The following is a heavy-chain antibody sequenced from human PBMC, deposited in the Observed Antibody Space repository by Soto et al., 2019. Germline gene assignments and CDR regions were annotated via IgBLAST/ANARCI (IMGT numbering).Heavy chain of an antibody. CDR1: GFTVSSKY. J-gene: IGHJ6*02. CDR3: AREAPMDV. V-gene: IGHV3-53*01. Sequence: GGSLRLSCASSGFTVSSKYISWVRQAPGKGLEWVSVIWSAGLIYYADSVRGRFTISRDISKNILYLEMTSLRADDTAVYYCAREAPMDVWGRGTTVTVSS. CDR2: IWSAGLI.